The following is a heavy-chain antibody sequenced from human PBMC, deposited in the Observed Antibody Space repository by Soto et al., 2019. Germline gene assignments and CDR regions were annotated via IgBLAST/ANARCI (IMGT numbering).Heavy chain of an antibody. Sequence: QVQLVQSGAEVKKPGSSVKVSCKASGGTFNSYVFNWVRQAPGQGLEWMGGIISIFGTPNYGQKFQGRVTITADESTSTGLMELSSLTSEDTAIYYCARDLGSGYDAGDYWGQGTLVSVSS. CDR1: GGTFNSYV. D-gene: IGHD5-12*01. J-gene: IGHJ4*02. CDR2: IISIFGTP. V-gene: IGHV1-69*12. CDR3: ARDLGSGYDAGDY.